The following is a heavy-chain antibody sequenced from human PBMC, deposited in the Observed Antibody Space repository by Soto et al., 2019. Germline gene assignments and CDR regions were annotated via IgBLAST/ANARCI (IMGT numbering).Heavy chain of an antibody. CDR3: AKALVWFHP. CDR1: GFTFNTYG. V-gene: IGHV3-23*01. Sequence: EVQLLESGGGLVQPGGSLRLSCAASGFTFNTYGMSWVRQAPGKGLEWVSAINGRGDMTYYSDSVKGRFTISRDNSRNTLYLQMNSLTAEDTAIYYCAKALVWFHPWGQGTLVTVSS. J-gene: IGHJ5*02. CDR2: INGRGDMT.